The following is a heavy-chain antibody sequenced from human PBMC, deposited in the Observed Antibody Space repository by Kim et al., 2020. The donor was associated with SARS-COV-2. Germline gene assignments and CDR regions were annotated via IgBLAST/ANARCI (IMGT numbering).Heavy chain of an antibody. V-gene: IGHV4-39*01. D-gene: IGHD4-17*01. CDR3: ARQKRDYGDYYYGMDV. Sequence: SLKSRVTISVDTSKNQFSLKLSSVTAADTAVYYCARQKRDYGDYYYGMDVWGQGTTVTVSS. J-gene: IGHJ6*02.